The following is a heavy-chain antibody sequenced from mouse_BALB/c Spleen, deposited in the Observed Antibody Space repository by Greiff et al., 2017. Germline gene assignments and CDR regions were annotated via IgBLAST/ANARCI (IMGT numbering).Heavy chain of an antibody. CDR3: ARDYGSSYDFCDY. V-gene: IGHV1-54*01. Sequence: QVQLQQSGAELVRPGTSVKVSCKASGYAFTNYLIEWVKQRPGQGLEWIGVINPGSGGTNYNEKFKGKATLTADKSSSTAYMQLSSLTSDDSAVYFCARDYGSSYDFCDYWGQGTTLTVSS. CDR1: GYAFTNYL. CDR2: INPGSGGT. J-gene: IGHJ2*01. D-gene: IGHD1-1*01.